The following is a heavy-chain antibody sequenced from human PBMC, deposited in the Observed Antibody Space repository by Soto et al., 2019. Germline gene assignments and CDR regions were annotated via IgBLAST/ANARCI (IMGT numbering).Heavy chain of an antibody. CDR1: GLTFSSYS. J-gene: IGHJ4*02. CDR2: ISYDGSNK. CDR3: ARAVIAVARSFFDY. V-gene: IGHV3-30*03. D-gene: IGHD6-19*01. Sequence: GGSLRLSCAASGLTFSSYSMNWVRQAPGKGLEWVAVISYDGSNKYYADSVKGRFTISRDNSKNTLYLQMNSLRAEDTAVYFCARAVIAVARSFFDYWGQGTLVTVSS.